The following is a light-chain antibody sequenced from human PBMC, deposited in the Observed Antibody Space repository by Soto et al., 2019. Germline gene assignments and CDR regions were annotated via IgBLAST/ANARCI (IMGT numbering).Light chain of an antibody. V-gene: IGLV1-40*01. CDR2: FNN. CDR1: SSNIGAGYD. CDR3: QSYDSSLSGYV. Sequence: QPVLTQPPSVSGAPGQRVTISCTGSSSNIGAGYDVHWYQQLPGTAPKLLMYFNNNRPSGVPDRFSGSKSGTSASLAIAGLQSEDEGDYYCQSYDSSLSGYVFGTGTKVTVL. J-gene: IGLJ1*01.